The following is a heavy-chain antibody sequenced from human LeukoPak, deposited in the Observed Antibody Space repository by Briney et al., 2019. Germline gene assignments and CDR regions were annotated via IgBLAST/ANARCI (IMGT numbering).Heavy chain of an antibody. J-gene: IGHJ5*02. CDR3: AKVGGYIRYGSSTSCYGDWFDP. CDR1: GVTLSSYA. CDR2: ISDSGGST. Sequence: GGSLRLSCAVSGVTLSSYAMSWIRQAPGKGLEWVSAISDSGGSTYYADSVKGRFTISRDNSKNTLYLQMNSLRAEDTAVYYCAKVGGYIRYGSSTSCYGDWFDPWGQGTLVTVSS. D-gene: IGHD2-2*01. V-gene: IGHV3-23*01.